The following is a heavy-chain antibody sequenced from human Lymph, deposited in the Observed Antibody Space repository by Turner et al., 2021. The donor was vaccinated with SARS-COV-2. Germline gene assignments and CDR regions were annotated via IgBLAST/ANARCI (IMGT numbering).Heavy chain of an antibody. Sequence: EVQLVESGGGLVTPGGSLRLSCAASVFTFSSYSMNWVRQAPGKGLEWVSSITFTSSDIYYADSVKGRFTISRYNAKNSLYLQMNSLRSEDTAVYYCARGPPDFPYYFDYWGQGTLVTVSS. CDR1: VFTFSSYS. CDR2: ITFTSSDI. V-gene: IGHV3-21*01. J-gene: IGHJ4*02. D-gene: IGHD2-21*02. CDR3: ARGPPDFPYYFDY.